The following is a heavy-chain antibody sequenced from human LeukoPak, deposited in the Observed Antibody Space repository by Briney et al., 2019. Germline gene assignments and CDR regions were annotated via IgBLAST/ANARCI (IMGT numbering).Heavy chain of an antibody. Sequence: PGGSLRLSCAASGFTFSSYWMSWVRQAPGKGLEWVANIKQDGSEKYYVDSVKGRFTISRDNAKNSLYLQMNSLRAEDTAVYYCARVARITIFGVVIIPHYFDYWGQGTLVTVSS. CDR2: IKQDGSEK. CDR3: ARVARITIFGVVIIPHYFDY. D-gene: IGHD3-3*01. J-gene: IGHJ4*02. CDR1: GFTFSSYW. V-gene: IGHV3-7*01.